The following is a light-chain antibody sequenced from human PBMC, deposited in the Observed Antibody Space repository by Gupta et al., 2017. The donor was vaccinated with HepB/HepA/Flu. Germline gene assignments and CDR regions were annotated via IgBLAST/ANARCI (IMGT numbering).Light chain of an antibody. J-gene: IGLJ2*01. V-gene: IGLV3-9*01. Sequence: SSELTQPLSVSVALGQTSRITCGEKNIGTKSVHWYQQKSGQAPVLVIDRDSIRPSGITERVSGSNSGNTATLIISRAQGGDEADYFCQVWGSNTVIFGGGTKLTVL. CDR3: QVWGSNTVI. CDR2: RDS. CDR1: NIGTKS.